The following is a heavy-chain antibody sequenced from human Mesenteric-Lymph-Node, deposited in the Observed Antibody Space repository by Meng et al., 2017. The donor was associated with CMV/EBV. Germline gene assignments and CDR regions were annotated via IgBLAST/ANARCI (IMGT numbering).Heavy chain of an antibody. Sequence: SETLSLTCAISGDSVSSNSATWAWIRQSPSRGLEWLGRTYYRSKWFDNYALSVKSRVTINADTSKNQFSLHLSSVTPEDTAVYYCARERSSSYDLDYWCQGTLVTVSS. CDR1: GDSVSSNSAT. J-gene: IGHJ4*02. CDR3: ARERSSSYDLDY. CDR2: TYYRSKWFD. V-gene: IGHV6-1*01. D-gene: IGHD3-16*01.